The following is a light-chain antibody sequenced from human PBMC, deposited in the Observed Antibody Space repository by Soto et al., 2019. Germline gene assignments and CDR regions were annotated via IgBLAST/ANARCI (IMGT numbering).Light chain of an antibody. V-gene: IGKV1-5*01. J-gene: IGKJ4*01. CDR1: QSISSW. CDR2: DAS. Sequence: DIQITQSPSTLSASVGDRVTITFRASQSISSWLAWYQQKPGKAPKLLIYDASSLESGVPSRFSGSGSGTEFTLTISSLQPDDFATYYCQQYNSYSTFGGGTKVDIK. CDR3: QQYNSYST.